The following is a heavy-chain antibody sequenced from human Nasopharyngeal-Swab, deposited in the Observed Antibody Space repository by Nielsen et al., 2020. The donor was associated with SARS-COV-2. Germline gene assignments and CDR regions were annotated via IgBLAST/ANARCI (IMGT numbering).Heavy chain of an antibody. CDR3: ARQAYDFWSGYYVPYYYYYMDV. D-gene: IGHD3-3*01. V-gene: IGHV4-39*01. J-gene: IGHJ6*03. CDR1: GGSISSSSYY. Sequence: SETLSLTCTVSGGSISSSSYYWGWIRQPPGKGLEWIGSIYYSGSTYYNPSLKSRVTISVDTSKNQFSLKLSSVTAADTAVYYCARQAYDFWSGYYVPYYYYYMDVWGKGTTVTVSS. CDR2: IYYSGST.